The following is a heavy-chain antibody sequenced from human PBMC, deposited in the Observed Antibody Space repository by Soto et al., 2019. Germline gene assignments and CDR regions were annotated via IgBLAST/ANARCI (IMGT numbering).Heavy chain of an antibody. J-gene: IGHJ6*02. Sequence: ASVKVSCKASGYTFTGYYMHWVRQAPGQGLEWMGWINPNSGGTNYAQKFQGRVTMTRDTSISTAYMELSRLRSDDTAVYYCARGEYCSGGSCYGGNYYGMDVWGQGTTVTVSS. CDR2: INPNSGGT. V-gene: IGHV1-2*02. D-gene: IGHD2-15*01. CDR1: GYTFTGYY. CDR3: ARGEYCSGGSCYGGNYYGMDV.